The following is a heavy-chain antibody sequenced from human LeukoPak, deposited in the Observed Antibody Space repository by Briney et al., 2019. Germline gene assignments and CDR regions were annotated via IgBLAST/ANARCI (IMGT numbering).Heavy chain of an antibody. Sequence: PGGSPRLSCAASGFTFSDYYMSWIRQAPGKGLEWVSYISSSGSTIYYADSVKGRFTISRDNAKNSLYLQMNSLRAEDTAVYYCARDIVATTLFDYWGQGTLVTVSS. CDR3: ARDIVATTLFDY. CDR2: ISSSGSTI. V-gene: IGHV3-11*01. CDR1: GFTFSDYY. D-gene: IGHD5-12*01. J-gene: IGHJ4*02.